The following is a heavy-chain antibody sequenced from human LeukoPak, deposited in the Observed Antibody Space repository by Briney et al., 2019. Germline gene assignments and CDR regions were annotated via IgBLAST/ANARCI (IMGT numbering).Heavy chain of an antibody. V-gene: IGHV4-59*08. CDR2: IYYSGST. CDR3: ARSAGVTAILTH. D-gene: IGHD2-21*02. Sequence: PGGSLRLSCAASGITISSNHMTWIRQPPGKGLEWIGYIYYSGSTNYNPSLKSRVTISVDTSKNQFSLKLSSVTAADTAVYYCARSAGVTAILTHWGQGTLVTVSS. CDR1: GITISSNH. J-gene: IGHJ4*02.